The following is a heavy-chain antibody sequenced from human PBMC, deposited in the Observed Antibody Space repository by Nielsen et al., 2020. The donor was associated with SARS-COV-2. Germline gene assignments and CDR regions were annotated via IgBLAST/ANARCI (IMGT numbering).Heavy chain of an antibody. D-gene: IGHD2-2*01. Sequence: ASVKVSCKASDYTFINYNINWVRQAPGQGLEWMGWISPSNGNTNYAQIFQDRVTMTAGTSSRTAYMELRSLRSDDTAVYYCAREGSGVVPGPLGLGMWYYYYYMDVWGKGTTVTVSS. CDR1: DYTFINYN. V-gene: IGHV1-18*04. CDR2: ISPSNGNT. J-gene: IGHJ6*03. CDR3: AREGSGVVPGPLGLGMWYYYYYMDV.